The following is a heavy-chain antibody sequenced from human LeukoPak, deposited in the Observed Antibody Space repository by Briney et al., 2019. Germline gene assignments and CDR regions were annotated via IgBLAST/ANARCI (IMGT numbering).Heavy chain of an antibody. J-gene: IGHJ6*03. CDR2: ISSSSSTI. V-gene: IGHV3-48*04. CDR1: GFTFSSYG. CDR3: ARDEPNYYYMDV. Sequence: GGSLRLSCAASGFTFSSYGMNWVRQAPGKGLEWVSYISSSSSTIYYADSVKGRFTISRDNAKNPLYLQMNSLRAEDMAVYYCARDEPNYYYMDVWGKGTTVTVSS.